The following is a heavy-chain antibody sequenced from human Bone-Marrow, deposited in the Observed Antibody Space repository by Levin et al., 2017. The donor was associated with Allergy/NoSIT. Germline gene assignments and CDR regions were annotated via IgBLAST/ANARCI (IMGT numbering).Heavy chain of an antibody. V-gene: IGHV4-30-4*01. J-gene: IGHJ5*01. CDR3: ARQRCNNGGGCFGDDWFDS. Sequence: KTSETLSLTCTVSGGSISSGDYYWSWVRQPPGKGLEWIGYIFYTGTSHYNPSLKSRLTISVDTSKSQFSLKLSSVTAADTGVYYCARQRCNNGGGCFGDDWFDSWGRGTLVTVSS. CDR1: GGSISSGDYY. CDR2: IFYTGTS. D-gene: IGHD2-8*01.